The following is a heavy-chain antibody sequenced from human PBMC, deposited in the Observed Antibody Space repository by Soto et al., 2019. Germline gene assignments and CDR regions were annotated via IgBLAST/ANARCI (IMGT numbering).Heavy chain of an antibody. Sequence: QVQLMQSGAEVKKPGSSVKVSCKASGGTFSTSAISWVRQAPGEGLEWVGGIMPVFATPDNAQKFQGRGTISADESSTTAYLEPTSLTTDDTAVYYCARDKDRQQLGGNYYYILDVWGQGTAITVSS. V-gene: IGHV1-69*12. CDR1: GGTFSTSA. D-gene: IGHD3-3*02. CDR3: ARDKDRQQLGGNYYYILDV. J-gene: IGHJ6*02. CDR2: IMPVFATP.